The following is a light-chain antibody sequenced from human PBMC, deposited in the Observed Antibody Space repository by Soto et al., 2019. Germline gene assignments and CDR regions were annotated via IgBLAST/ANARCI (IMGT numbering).Light chain of an antibody. CDR3: QYQGT. CDR1: QSIGRRY. CDR2: DTS. V-gene: IGKV3-20*01. J-gene: IGKJ4*01. Sequence: IVLTQSPGTLSLSPGERATLSCRASQSIGRRYLAWYQQKPGQGPMLLIYDTSGRASDIPDRFSGSGSGTDFTLTISRLVPEDFAVYYCQYQGTFGGGTKVEIK.